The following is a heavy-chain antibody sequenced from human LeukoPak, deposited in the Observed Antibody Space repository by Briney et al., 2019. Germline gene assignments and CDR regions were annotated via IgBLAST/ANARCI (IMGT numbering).Heavy chain of an antibody. J-gene: IGHJ4*02. CDR3: ASEHPYGSGVPHY. CDR1: GDTFRSSA. V-gene: IGHV1-2*02. Sequence: ASVKVSCKASGDTFRSSAISWVRQAPGQGLEWMGWINPNSGGTNYAQKFQGRVTMTRDTSISTAYMELSRLRSDDTAVYYCASEHPYGSGVPHYWGQGTLVTVSS. CDR2: INPNSGGT. D-gene: IGHD3-10*01.